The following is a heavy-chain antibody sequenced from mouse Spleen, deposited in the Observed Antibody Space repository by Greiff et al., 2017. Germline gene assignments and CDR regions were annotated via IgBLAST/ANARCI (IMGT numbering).Heavy chain of an antibody. J-gene: IGHJ1*01. CDR2: IYPRDGST. Sequence: VQLQQSDAELVKPGASVKITCKVSGYTFTDHTIHWMKQRPEQGLEWIGYIYPRDGSTKYNEKFKGKATLTADKSSSTAYMQLNSLTSEDSAVYFCARPYYGNYWYFDVWGAGTTVTVSS. CDR3: ARPYYGNYWYFDV. D-gene: IGHD2-10*01. V-gene: IGHV1-78*01. CDR1: GYTFTDHT.